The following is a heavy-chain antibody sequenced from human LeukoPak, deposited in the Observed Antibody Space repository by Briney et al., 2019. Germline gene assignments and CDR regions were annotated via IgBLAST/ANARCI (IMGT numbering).Heavy chain of an antibody. CDR3: ARVKSSGYYSAYYFDY. J-gene: IGHJ4*02. CDR1: GGSISRYY. V-gene: IGHV4-59*01. D-gene: IGHD3-22*01. CDR2: IYYSGST. Sequence: SETLSLTCTVSGGSISRYYWSWIRQPSGKGLEWIGYIYYSGSTSYNPSLKSRVTISVDTSKNQFSLKLSSVTAADTAVYYCARVKSSGYYSAYYFDYWGQGTLVTVSS.